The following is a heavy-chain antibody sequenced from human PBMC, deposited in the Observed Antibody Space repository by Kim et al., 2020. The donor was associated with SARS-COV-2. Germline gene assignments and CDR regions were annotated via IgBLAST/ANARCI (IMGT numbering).Heavy chain of an antibody. CDR1: GYTFTSYG. Sequence: ASVKVSCKASGYTFTSYGISWVRQAPGQGLEWMGWISAYNGNTNYAQKLQGRVTMTTDTSTSTAYMELRSLRSDDTAVYYCARDLWPHIRSGYYCWGQGTLVTVSS. V-gene: IGHV1-18*01. D-gene: IGHD3-3*01. CDR2: ISAYNGNT. CDR3: ARDLWPHIRSGYYC. J-gene: IGHJ4*02.